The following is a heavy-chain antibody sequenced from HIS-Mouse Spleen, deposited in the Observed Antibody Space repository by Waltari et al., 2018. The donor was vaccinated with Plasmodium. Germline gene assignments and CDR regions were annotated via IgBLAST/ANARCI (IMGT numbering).Heavy chain of an antibody. CDR2: IYYSGST. CDR1: GGSISSYY. V-gene: IGHV4-59*08. J-gene: IGHJ4*02. Sequence: QVQLQESGPGLVKPSETLSLTCTVSGGSISSYYWSWIRQPPGKGLEWIGYIYYSGSTNYNPSLKSRVTISGDTSKNQFSLKLSSGTAADTAVYYCARLRYSYGYFDYWGQGTLVTVSS. D-gene: IGHD5-18*01. CDR3: ARLRYSYGYFDY.